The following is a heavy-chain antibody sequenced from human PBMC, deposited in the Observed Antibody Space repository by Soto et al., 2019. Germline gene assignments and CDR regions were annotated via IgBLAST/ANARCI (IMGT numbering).Heavy chain of an antibody. Sequence: SETLSLTCTVSGGSTSSYYWSWIRQPPGKGLEWIGYIYYSGSTNYNPSLKSRVTISVDTSKNQFSLKLSSVTAADTAVYYCAREVVVVAATVYYYYGMDVWGQGTTVTVSS. CDR3: AREVVVVAATVYYYYGMDV. D-gene: IGHD2-15*01. J-gene: IGHJ6*02. CDR2: IYYSGST. V-gene: IGHV4-59*01. CDR1: GGSTSSYY.